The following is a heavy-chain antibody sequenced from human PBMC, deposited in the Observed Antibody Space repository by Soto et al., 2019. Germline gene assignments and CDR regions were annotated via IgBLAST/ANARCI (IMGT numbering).Heavy chain of an antibody. D-gene: IGHD1-26*01. V-gene: IGHV1-8*01. Sequence: QAQLVQSGAEVKKPGASVKVSCKASGYTFTGYDINWVRQATGQGIEWMGWMNPNSGNTGYAQNFQGRVTMTRDNSITTAYMELTSLRDDDSAVYYCAGEKVGTTGIDFWGQGTLVTVSS. J-gene: IGHJ4*02. CDR3: AGEKVGTTGIDF. CDR1: GYTFTGYD. CDR2: MNPNSGNT.